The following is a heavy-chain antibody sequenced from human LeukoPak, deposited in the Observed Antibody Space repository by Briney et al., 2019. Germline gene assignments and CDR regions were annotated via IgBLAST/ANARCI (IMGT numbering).Heavy chain of an antibody. CDR3: AKSDGFDY. J-gene: IGHJ4*02. CDR2: ISSSSSTI. V-gene: IGHV3-48*01. D-gene: IGHD5-24*01. Sequence: GGSLRLSCAASGFTFSTYSMSWVRQAPGKGLEWVSYISSSSSTIYYADSVKGRFTISRDNAKNSLYLQMNSLRAGDTAMYYCAKSDGFDYWGQGTLVTVSS. CDR1: GFTFSTYS.